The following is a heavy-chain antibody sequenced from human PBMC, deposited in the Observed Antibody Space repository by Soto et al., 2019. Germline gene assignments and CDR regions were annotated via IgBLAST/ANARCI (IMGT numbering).Heavy chain of an antibody. CDR3: ARHDSSRSTDY. V-gene: IGHV4-30-2*01. CDR1: GGSISGGGYS. J-gene: IGHJ4*02. D-gene: IGHD3-10*01. Sequence: SETLCLTCAVAGGSISGGGYSWSWIRQPPGKGLEWIGYIYHSGSTYYNPSLKSRVTISVDRSKNQFSLKLSSVTAADSAVYFCARHDSSRSTDYWGQGTLVTVSS. CDR2: IYHSGST.